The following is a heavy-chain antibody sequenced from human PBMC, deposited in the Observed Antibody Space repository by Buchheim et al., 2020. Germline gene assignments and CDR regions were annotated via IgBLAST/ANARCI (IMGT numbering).Heavy chain of an antibody. CDR3: ARHGSGSYYGGTRYYYGMDV. J-gene: IGHJ6*02. Sequence: EVQLVQSGAEVKKPGESLRISCKGSGYSFTSYWISWVRQMPGKGLEWMGRIDPSNSYTNYSPSFQGHVTSSADKSISTAYLQWSSLKASDTAMYYCARHGSGSYYGGTRYYYGMDVWGQGTT. D-gene: IGHD3-10*01. V-gene: IGHV5-10-1*03. CDR2: IDPSNSYT. CDR1: GYSFTSYW.